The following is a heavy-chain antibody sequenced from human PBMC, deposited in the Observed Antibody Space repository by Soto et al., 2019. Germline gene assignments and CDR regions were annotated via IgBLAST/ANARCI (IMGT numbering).Heavy chain of an antibody. CDR1: GYTFTGYY. V-gene: IGHV1-2*04. CDR2: INPNSGGT. D-gene: IGHD3-10*01. Sequence: ASVKGSCKASGYTFTGYYMDWVRQAPGQGLEWMGWINPNSGGTNYAQKFQGWVTMTRDTSISTAYMELSRLRSDDTAVYYCARDARGDEAPMDYWGQGTLVTVSS. J-gene: IGHJ4*02. CDR3: ARDARGDEAPMDY.